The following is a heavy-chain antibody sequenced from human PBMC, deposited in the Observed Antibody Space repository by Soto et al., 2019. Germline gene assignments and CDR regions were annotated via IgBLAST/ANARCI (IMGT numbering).Heavy chain of an antibody. Sequence: ASVKVSCKASGYTFTSYGISWVRQAPGQGLECMGWISAYNGNTNYAQKLQGRGTMTIDTSTSTAYMELRSLSSDDPAVYYCARDYESYFDYWGQGTLVTV. CDR2: ISAYNGNT. V-gene: IGHV1-18*01. CDR3: ARDYESYFDY. J-gene: IGHJ4*02. CDR1: GYTFTSYG. D-gene: IGHD5-12*01.